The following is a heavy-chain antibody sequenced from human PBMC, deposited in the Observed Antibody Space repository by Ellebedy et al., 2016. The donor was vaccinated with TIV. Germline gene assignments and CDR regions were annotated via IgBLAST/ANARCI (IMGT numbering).Heavy chain of an antibody. CDR1: GASISSYS. CDR3: ARRKVRSGPAFDY. CDR2: FSYTGST. J-gene: IGHJ4*02. V-gene: IGHV4-59*08. D-gene: IGHD3-10*01. Sequence: MPSETLSLTCTVSGASISSYSWAWIRQPPGMGLDYIGYFSYTGSTTYSPSLNSRASISVDTSKNQFSLKLSSVTAADTAVYYCARRKVRSGPAFDYWGQGTLVTVSS.